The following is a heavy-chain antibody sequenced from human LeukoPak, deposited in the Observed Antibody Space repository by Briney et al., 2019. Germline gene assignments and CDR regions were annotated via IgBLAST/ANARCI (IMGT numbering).Heavy chain of an antibody. V-gene: IGHV3-21*01. CDR3: ARPLYSNYEGYYCYGMDV. CDR2: ISSSSSYI. Sequence: PGGSLRLSCAASGFTFSSYSMNWVRQAPGKGLEWVSYISSSSSYIKYADSVKGRFTISRDNAKNSLYLQMNSLRGEDTAVYYCARPLYSNYEGYYCYGMDVWGQGTTVTVSS. J-gene: IGHJ6*02. D-gene: IGHD4-11*01. CDR1: GFTFSSYS.